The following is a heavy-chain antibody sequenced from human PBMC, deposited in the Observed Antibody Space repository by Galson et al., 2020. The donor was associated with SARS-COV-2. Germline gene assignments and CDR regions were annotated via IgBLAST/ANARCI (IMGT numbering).Heavy chain of an antibody. V-gene: IGHV1-46*01. CDR2: INPRDDIT. D-gene: IGHD2-21*01. Sequence: ASVKVSCKTSGYTFTSYYIHWVRQAPGQGLAWVGIINPRDDITSYAQKFQGRVTMTRDTYTSTVHMELSSLRPEDTAVYYFARERGDTSWSVFDYWGRGTLVKVSS. J-gene: IGHJ4*02. CDR1: GYTFTSYY. CDR3: ARERGDTSWSVFDY.